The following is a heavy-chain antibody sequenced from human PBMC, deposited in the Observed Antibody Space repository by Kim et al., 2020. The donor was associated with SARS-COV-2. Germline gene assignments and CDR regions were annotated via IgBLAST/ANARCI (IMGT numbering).Heavy chain of an antibody. CDR2: IYYSGNT. Sequence: SETLSLTCTVSGGSMSSYFWSWIRQPPGKGLEWIGYIYYSGNTNYNPSLKSRLTISVDTSKNQFSLTLSSVTAADTAVYYCAAGRLAAAGYYYYGTDVRGQGTTVTVS. CDR1: GGSMSSYF. V-gene: IGHV4-59*01. J-gene: IGHJ6*02. D-gene: IGHD6-13*01. CDR3: AAGRLAAAGYYYYGTDV.